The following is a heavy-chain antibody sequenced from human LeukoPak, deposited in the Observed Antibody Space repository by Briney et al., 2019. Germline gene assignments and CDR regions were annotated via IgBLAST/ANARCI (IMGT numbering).Heavy chain of an antibody. D-gene: IGHD5-12*01. J-gene: IGHJ4*02. CDR3: AREGLVATIDY. Sequence: SETLSLTCAVYGGSFSGYYWSWIRQPPGKGLEWIGEINHRGSTNYNPSLKSRVTISVDTSKNQFSLKLSSVTAADTAVYYCAREGLVATIDYWGQGTLVTVSS. V-gene: IGHV4-34*01. CDR1: GGSFSGYY. CDR2: INHRGST.